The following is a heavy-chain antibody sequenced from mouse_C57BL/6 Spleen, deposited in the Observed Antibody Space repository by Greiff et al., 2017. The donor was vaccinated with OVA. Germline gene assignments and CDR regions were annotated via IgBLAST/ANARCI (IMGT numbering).Heavy chain of an antibody. CDR2: INPNNGGT. Sequence: EVQLQQSGPELVKPGASVKISCKASGYTFTDSYMNWVKQSHGKSLEWIGDINPNNGGTSYNQKFKGKATLTVDKSSSTAYMELRSLTSEDSAVYYCALPAWFAYWGQGTLVTVSA. V-gene: IGHV1-26*01. J-gene: IGHJ3*01. CDR3: ALPAWFAY. CDR1: GYTFTDSY.